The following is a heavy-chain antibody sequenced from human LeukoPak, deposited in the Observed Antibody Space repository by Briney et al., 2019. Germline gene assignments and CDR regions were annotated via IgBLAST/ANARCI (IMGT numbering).Heavy chain of an antibody. V-gene: IGHV3-53*01. CDR2: IYTGGST. D-gene: IGHD1-26*01. CDR1: GSTVSSDY. J-gene: IGHJ4*02. CDR3: ARVSGSYYPFDY. Sequence: GGSLRLSCVVSGSTVSSDYMSWVRQAPGKGLECVSLIYTGGSTYYADSVKGRFTISRDESKNTLYLQMNSLRAEDTAIYYCARVSGSYYPFDYWGQGTLVTVSS.